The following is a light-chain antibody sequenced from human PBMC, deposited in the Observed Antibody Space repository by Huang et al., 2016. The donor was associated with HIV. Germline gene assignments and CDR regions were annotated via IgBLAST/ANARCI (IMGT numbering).Light chain of an antibody. CDR2: LGS. CDR3: MQALQTPYT. Sequence: EIVMTQSPRSLPVTPGEPSSISCRSNQSLLHSNGYNYLDWYLQKPGQSPQLLIYLGSNRGAGVPNRFSGSGSGTDFTLKISRVEAEDVGVYYCMQALQTPYTFGPGTKLDIK. V-gene: IGKV2-28*01. J-gene: IGKJ3*01. CDR1: QSLLHSNGYNY.